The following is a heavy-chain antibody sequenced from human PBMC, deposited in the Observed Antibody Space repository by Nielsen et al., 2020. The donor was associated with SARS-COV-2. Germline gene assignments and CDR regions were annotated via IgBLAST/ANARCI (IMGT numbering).Heavy chain of an antibody. Sequence: SETLSLTCTVSGGSISSGGYYWSWIRQHPGKGLEWIGYIYYSGRTYYNPSLKSRVTTSVDTSKNQFSLKLSSVTAADTAVYYCARGQEFGSGRPFDCWGQGTLVTVSS. J-gene: IGHJ4*02. CDR1: GGSISSGGYY. V-gene: IGHV4-31*03. CDR2: IYYSGRT. CDR3: ARGQEFGSGRPFDC. D-gene: IGHD3-10*01.